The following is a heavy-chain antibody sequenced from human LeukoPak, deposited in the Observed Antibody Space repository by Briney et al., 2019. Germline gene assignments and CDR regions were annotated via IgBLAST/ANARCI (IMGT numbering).Heavy chain of an antibody. V-gene: IGHV4-34*01. CDR3: ARLDGTASVWDAFDI. CDR2: INHSGST. D-gene: IGHD5-18*01. J-gene: IGHJ3*02. Sequence: SETLSLTCAVYGGSFSGYYWSWIRQPPGKGLEWIGEINHSGSTNYNPSLKSRVTISVDTSKNQFSLKLSSVTAADTAVYYCARLDGTASVWDAFDIWGQGTMVTVSS. CDR1: GGSFSGYY.